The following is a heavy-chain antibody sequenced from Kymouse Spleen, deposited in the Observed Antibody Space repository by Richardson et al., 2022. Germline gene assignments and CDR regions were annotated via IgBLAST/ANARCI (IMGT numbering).Heavy chain of an antibody. CDR2: IWYDGSNK. V-gene: IGHV3-33*01. D-gene: IGHD3-10*01. J-gene: IGHJ4*02. Sequence: QVQLVESGGGVVQPGRSLRLSCAASGFTFSSYGMHWVRQAPGKGLEWVAVIWYDGSNKYYADSVKGRFTISRDNSKNTLYLQMNSLRAEDTAVYYCARDMVRGVKGFDYWGQGTLVTVSS. CDR1: GFTFSSYG. CDR3: ARDMVRGVKGFDY.